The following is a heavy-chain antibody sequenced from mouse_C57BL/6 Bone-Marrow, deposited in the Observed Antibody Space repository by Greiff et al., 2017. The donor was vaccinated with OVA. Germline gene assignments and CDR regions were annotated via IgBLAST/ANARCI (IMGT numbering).Heavy chain of an antibody. CDR3: VKALGAMDY. CDR1: GFTFTDYY. Sequence: EVKLVESGGGLVQPGASLRLSCAASGFTFTDYYMSWVRQPPGQAPEWLALIRHKANGYTTEYTGSVKGRFTISRDNAQNILYLQMNTLRAEDSATYCCVKALGAMDYWGQGTSVTVSS. CDR2: IRHKANGYTT. V-gene: IGHV7-4*01. J-gene: IGHJ4*01.